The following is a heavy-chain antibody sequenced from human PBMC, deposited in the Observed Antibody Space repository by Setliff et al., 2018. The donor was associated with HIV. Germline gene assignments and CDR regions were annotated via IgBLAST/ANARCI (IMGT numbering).Heavy chain of an antibody. D-gene: IGHD3-10*01. V-gene: IGHV4-39*01. J-gene: IGHJ4*02. Sequence: TSETLSLTCTVSGGSITRTPYYWGWIRQPPGKGLEWIGSIHHSGTAYDNPSLKRRVTIPVDPSKNQILLRLSSVTAADTAVYYCARLSGGMVPNYWGQGTLVTVSS. CDR3: ARLSGGMVPNY. CDR2: IHHSGTA. CDR1: GGSITRTPYY.